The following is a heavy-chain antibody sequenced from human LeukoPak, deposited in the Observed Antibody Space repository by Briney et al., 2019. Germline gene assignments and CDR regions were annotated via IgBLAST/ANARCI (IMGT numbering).Heavy chain of an antibody. Sequence: HPGGSLRLSCAASGFTFRSYAMSWVRQAPGKGLEWDSAISGSGGSTYYADSVKGRFTISGDNSKNTLHLQMNRLRAEDTAVYYCASEIAAAGVFDYWGQGTLVTVSS. CDR1: GFTFRSYA. J-gene: IGHJ4*02. CDR3: ASEIAAAGVFDY. V-gene: IGHV3-23*01. CDR2: ISGSGGST. D-gene: IGHD6-13*01.